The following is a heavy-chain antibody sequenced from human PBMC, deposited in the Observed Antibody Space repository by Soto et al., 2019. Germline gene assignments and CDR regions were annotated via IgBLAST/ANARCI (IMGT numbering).Heavy chain of an antibody. Sequence: SETLSLTCAVYGGSFSGYYWTWIRQPPGKGLEWIGEITHSGSTNYNPSLKSRVTVSVDTSKNQFSLNLNSVTAADTAVYYCARSSVRGWSYWGQGTLVTVSS. CDR3: ARSSVRGWSY. V-gene: IGHV4-34*01. J-gene: IGHJ4*02. CDR1: GGSFSGYY. D-gene: IGHD3-10*02. CDR2: ITHSGST.